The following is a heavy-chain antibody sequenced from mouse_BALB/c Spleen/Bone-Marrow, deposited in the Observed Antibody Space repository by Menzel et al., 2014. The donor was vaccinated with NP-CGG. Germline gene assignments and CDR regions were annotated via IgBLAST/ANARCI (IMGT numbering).Heavy chain of an antibody. CDR2: IDPGDGDT. V-gene: IGHV1S41*01. Sequence: DLVKPGAPVKLSCKASGYTFTSYWINWIKQRPGQGLEWIGSIDPGDGDTYYSEIFKGRATLTVDTSSSTAYIQLSSPSSEDSAVYFCARGDYRYGNWCFAFWGAGTLVTVSA. J-gene: IGHJ1*01. D-gene: IGHD2-14*01. CDR1: GYTFTSYW. CDR3: ARGDYRYGNWCFAF.